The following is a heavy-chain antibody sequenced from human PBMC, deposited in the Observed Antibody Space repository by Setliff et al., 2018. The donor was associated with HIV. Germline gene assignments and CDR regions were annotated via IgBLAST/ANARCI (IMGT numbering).Heavy chain of an antibody. CDR2: DNPDNVVL. CDR3: ASPSFWGSGARNIDAFDM. Sequence: WASVKVSCKASGYNFTGYHIHWVRQAPGQGLEWMGWDNPDNVVLKSAQKFQGRVTMTRDTSINTAYMELSSLKSDDTAVYYCASPSFWGSGARNIDAFDMWGQGTLVTVSS. CDR1: GYNFTGYH. J-gene: IGHJ3*02. V-gene: IGHV1-2*02. D-gene: IGHD7-27*01.